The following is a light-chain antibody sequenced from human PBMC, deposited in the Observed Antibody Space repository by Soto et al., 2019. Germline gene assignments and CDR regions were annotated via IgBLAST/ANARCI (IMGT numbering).Light chain of an antibody. V-gene: IGKV3-15*01. Sequence: VMTQSPATLSMSPGDRAALSCRASLNVSTNMAWYQQKPGQAPRLLIYGASIRATGVPARFTGSGSGTEFTLTINTLPSEDFAVYYCHQYNTGLRTFGGGTRV. CDR2: GAS. J-gene: IGKJ4*02. CDR3: HQYNTGLRT. CDR1: LNVSTN.